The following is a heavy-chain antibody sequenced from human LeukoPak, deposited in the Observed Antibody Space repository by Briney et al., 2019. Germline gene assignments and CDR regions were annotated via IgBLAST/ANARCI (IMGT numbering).Heavy chain of an antibody. Sequence: PGGSLRLSCAASGFTFSSYWMHWVRQAPGKGLEWVSAISGSGGSTYYADSVKGRFTISRDNSKNTLYLQMNSLRAEDTAVYYCAKDFSSGADYDDILTGLNWFDPWGQGTLVTVSS. D-gene: IGHD3-9*01. CDR3: AKDFSSGADYDDILTGLNWFDP. CDR1: GFTFSSYW. CDR2: ISGSGGST. V-gene: IGHV3-23*01. J-gene: IGHJ5*02.